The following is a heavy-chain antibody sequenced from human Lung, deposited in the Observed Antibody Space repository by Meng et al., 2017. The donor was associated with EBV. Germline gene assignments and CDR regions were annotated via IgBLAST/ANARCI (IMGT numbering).Heavy chain of an antibody. Sequence: VRLQRWGPGLVKPSDTLSLPCTLSGASFNNYYWSWIRQPAGKGLEWIGHIQTSGNTNYNPSLKSRITMSMDTSKNHFSLNLSSVTAADTAVYYCTTLYGDSISWGQGTLVTVSS. V-gene: IGHV4-4*07. CDR1: GASFNNYY. CDR2: IQTSGNT. CDR3: TTLYGDSIS. D-gene: IGHD4-17*01. J-gene: IGHJ4*02.